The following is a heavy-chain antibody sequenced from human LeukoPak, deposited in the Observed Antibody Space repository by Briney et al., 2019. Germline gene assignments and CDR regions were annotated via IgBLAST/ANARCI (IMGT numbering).Heavy chain of an antibody. J-gene: IGHJ5*02. V-gene: IGHV4-39*07. CDR2: IHSSGST. CDR3: ASQALLLSNYGWFDP. Sequence: SETLSLTCTVSGGSISSSSFYWGWIRQPPGKGLEWIGSIHSSGSTNYNSSLKSRVAISIDTSKNHFSLRLSSVAAADTSVYYCASQALLLSNYGWFDPWGQGTLVTVSS. D-gene: IGHD4-11*01. CDR1: GGSISSSSFY.